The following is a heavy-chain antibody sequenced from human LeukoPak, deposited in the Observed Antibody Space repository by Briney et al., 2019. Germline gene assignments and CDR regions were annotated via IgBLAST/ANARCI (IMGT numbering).Heavy chain of an antibody. CDR2: INHNGST. J-gene: IGHJ5*02. CDR3: ARASQLVISRRGNWFDP. D-gene: IGHD6-6*01. Sequence: SKTLSLTCAVYGGSFSRYYWSWIRQPPGKGLQWIGEINHNGSTNNNPSLKSRVTISVDRSKNQFSLKLNSVTAADTAVYYCARASQLVISRRGNWFDPWGQGTLVTVSS. CDR1: GGSFSRYY. V-gene: IGHV4-34*01.